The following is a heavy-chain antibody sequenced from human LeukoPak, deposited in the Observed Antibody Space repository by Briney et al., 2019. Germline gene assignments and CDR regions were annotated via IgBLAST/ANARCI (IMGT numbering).Heavy chain of an antibody. CDR1: GGSISSSNW. Sequence: SETLSLTCAVSGGSISSSNWWSWVRQPPGQGLEWIGEIYHSGSTNYNPSLKSRVTISVDKSKNQFSLKLSSVTAADTAVYYCARIHEAYCGGDCQASDYWGQGTLVTVSS. CDR3: ARIHEAYCGGDCQASDY. D-gene: IGHD2-21*02. V-gene: IGHV4-4*02. J-gene: IGHJ4*02. CDR2: IYHSGST.